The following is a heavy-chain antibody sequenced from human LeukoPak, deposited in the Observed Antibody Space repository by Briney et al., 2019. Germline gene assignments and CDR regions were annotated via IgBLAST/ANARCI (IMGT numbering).Heavy chain of an antibody. V-gene: IGHV3-30*18. CDR3: AKGTSSSRPKRDAFDI. J-gene: IGHJ3*02. Sequence: GGSLRLSCAASGFTFSSYGMHWVRQAPGKGLEWVAVISYDGSNKYYADSVKGRFTISRDNSKNTLYLQMNSLRAEDTAVYYCAKGTSSSRPKRDAFDIWGQGTMVTVSS. CDR2: ISYDGSNK. CDR1: GFTFSSYG. D-gene: IGHD2-2*01.